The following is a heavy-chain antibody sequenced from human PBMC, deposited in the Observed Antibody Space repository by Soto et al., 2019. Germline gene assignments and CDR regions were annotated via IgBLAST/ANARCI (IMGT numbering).Heavy chain of an antibody. CDR2: ISSSSSYI. Sequence: GGSLRLSCAASGFTFSSYSMNWVRQAPGKGLEWVSSISSSSSYIYYADSVKGRFTISRDNSKNTLYLQMSSLRGEDTAVYYCVKGGVVVVGYYYGMDVWGQRTTVTVSS. D-gene: IGHD2-15*01. CDR1: GFTFSSYS. J-gene: IGHJ6*02. V-gene: IGHV3-21*01. CDR3: VKGGVVVVGYYYGMDV.